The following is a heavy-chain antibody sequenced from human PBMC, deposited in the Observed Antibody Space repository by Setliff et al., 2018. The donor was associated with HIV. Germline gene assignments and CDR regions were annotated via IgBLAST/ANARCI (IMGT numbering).Heavy chain of an antibody. V-gene: IGHV3-21*01. CDR3: AREVLRGGDDAFGL. Sequence: VGSLRLSCSASGFLFNRYSLNWVRQVPGRGPEWVASISNSSRYYWVKARYGDSVRGRFTISGEYAKNSVYLQMNSLRVEDSAVYYCAREVLRGGDDAFGLWGRGTVVTVSS. CDR1: GFLFNRYS. J-gene: IGHJ3*01. CDR2: ISNSSRYY. D-gene: IGHD3-10*01.